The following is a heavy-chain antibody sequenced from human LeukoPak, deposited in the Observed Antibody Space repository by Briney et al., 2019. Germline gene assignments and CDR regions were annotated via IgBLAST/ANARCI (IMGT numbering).Heavy chain of an antibody. V-gene: IGHV1-2*04. D-gene: IGHD1-26*01. J-gene: IGHJ4*02. CDR3: AREGYSGQYTN. Sequence: ASVKVSCKASGYTFIYYYIHWVRQAPGQGLEWVGWISPNSGDTNYAQKFQGWVTMTRDTSVTTIYMELSRLTSDKTAVYYCAREGYSGQYTNWGQGTLVTVSS. CDR1: GYTFIYYY. CDR2: ISPNSGDT.